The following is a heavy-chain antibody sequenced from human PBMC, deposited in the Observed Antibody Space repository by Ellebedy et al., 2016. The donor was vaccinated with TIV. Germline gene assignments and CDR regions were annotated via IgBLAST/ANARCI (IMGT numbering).Heavy chain of an antibody. Sequence: SETLSLTXAVYGGSFSGYYWSWIRQPPGKGLEWIGEIKHSGSTNYNPSLKSRVTISVDTSKNQFSLKLSSVTAADTAVYYCARGTTYYYDSSGYRRHYYYYYYMDVWGKGTTVTVSS. CDR1: GGSFSGYY. CDR3: ARGTTYYYDSSGYRRHYYYYYYMDV. V-gene: IGHV4-34*01. J-gene: IGHJ6*03. CDR2: IKHSGST. D-gene: IGHD3-22*01.